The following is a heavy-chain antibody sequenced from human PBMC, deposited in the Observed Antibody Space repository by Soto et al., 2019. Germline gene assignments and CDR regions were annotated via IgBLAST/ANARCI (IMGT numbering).Heavy chain of an antibody. Sequence: LRLSCAASGFSFSHYAMHWVRQPPGKGLEWVALISYDGENQYFTDSVRGRFTIPRDNSKTAVYLEMNDLRLDDTATYYCVSPHSESSNAFDLWGQGTLVTVSS. J-gene: IGHJ5*02. CDR1: GFSFSHYA. D-gene: IGHD3-10*01. CDR2: ISYDGENQ. V-gene: IGHV3-30*04. CDR3: VSPHSESSNAFDL.